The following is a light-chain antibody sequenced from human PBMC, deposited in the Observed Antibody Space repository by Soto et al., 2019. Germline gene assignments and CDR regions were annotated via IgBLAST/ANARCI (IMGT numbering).Light chain of an antibody. CDR2: SAS. CDR3: QQARYFPLA. Sequence: DVQMTQSPSSVSASVGDRVTITCRASQDIISWLVWYQQKPGKAPKLLISSASSLQSGVPSRFSGSGSGTDFTLPITSLQPEDFATYYCQQARYFPLAFGQGTKVEIK. CDR1: QDIISW. J-gene: IGKJ1*01. V-gene: IGKV1-12*01.